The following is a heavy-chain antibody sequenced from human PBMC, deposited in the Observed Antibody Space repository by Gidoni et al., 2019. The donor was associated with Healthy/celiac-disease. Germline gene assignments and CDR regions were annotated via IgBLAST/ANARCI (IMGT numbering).Heavy chain of an antibody. D-gene: IGHD6-13*01. CDR1: GFTFSSYS. CDR3: ARGGSSWLDAFDI. J-gene: IGHJ3*02. CDR2: ISSSSSYI. Sequence: EVQLVESGGGLFNPGGSLRLSCAASGFTFSSYSMNWVRQAQGKGLEWVSSISSSSSYIYYADSVKGRFTISRDNAKNSLYLQMNSLRAEDTAVYYCARGGSSWLDAFDIWGQGTMVTVSS. V-gene: IGHV3-21*01.